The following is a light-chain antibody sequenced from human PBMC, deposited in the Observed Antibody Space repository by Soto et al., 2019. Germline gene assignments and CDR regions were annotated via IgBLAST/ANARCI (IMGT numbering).Light chain of an antibody. Sequence: QSVLTQPASVSGSPGQSITLSCTGTSSDVGGYNYVSWYQQHPGKAPKLMIYEVINRPSGVSNRFSGAKSGNTASLTIYGLQAEDEADYYCSSYTSSSTLVFGGGTKLTVL. J-gene: IGLJ2*01. V-gene: IGLV2-14*01. CDR3: SSYTSSSTLV. CDR2: EVI. CDR1: SSDVGGYNY.